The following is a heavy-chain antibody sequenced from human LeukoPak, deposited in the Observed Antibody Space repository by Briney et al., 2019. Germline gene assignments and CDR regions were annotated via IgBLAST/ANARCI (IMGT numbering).Heavy chain of an antibody. D-gene: IGHD6-19*01. Sequence: ASVKVSCKASGYTFTGYYMHWVRQAPGQGLEWMGWINPNSGNTGYAQKFQGRVTMTRNTSISTAYMELSSLRSEDTAVYYCARIVSTVAGTFYYYYYMDVWGKGTTVTISS. V-gene: IGHV1-8*02. CDR1: GYTFTGYY. CDR3: ARIVSTVAGTFYYYYYMDV. CDR2: INPNSGNT. J-gene: IGHJ6*03.